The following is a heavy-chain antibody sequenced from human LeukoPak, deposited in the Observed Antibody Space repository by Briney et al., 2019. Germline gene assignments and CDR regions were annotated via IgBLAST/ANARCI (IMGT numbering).Heavy chain of an antibody. CDR3: AREGYYDSSGYPPDY. CDR2: ISAYNVNT. D-gene: IGHD3-22*01. CDR1: GYTFTSYG. J-gene: IGHJ4*02. Sequence: ASAKVSCKASGYTFTSYGVSWVRQAPGQGLEWMGCISAYNVNTNYAQKLQCRVTMTTNTSTSTAYMELRSLRFDDTAVYYCAREGYYDSSGYPPDYWGQGTLVTVSS. V-gene: IGHV1-18*01.